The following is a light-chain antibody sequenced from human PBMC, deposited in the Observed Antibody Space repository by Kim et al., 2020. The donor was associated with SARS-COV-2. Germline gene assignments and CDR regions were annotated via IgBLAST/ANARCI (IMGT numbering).Light chain of an antibody. CDR2: EGS. J-gene: IGLJ2*01. CDR1: SSDVGSYSL. Sequence: GQAITISFTRTSSDVGSYSLVSWYQQHPCKAPKLMIYEGSKRPSGVSNRFSGSKSGNTASLTVSGLQAEDEADYYCCSYAGSSTVVFGGGTQLTVL. V-gene: IGLV2-23*01. CDR3: CSYAGSSTVV.